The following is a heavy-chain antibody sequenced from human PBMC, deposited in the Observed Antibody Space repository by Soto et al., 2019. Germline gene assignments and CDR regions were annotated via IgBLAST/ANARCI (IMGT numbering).Heavy chain of an antibody. CDR1: GYTFTSYY. CDR3: ARGALLRFLEWSRPARVFDP. V-gene: IGHV1-46*03. Sequence: GASVKVSCKASGYTFTSYYMHWVRQAPGQGLEWMGIINPSGGSTSYAQKFQGRVTMTRDTSTSTVYMELSSLRSEDTAVYYCARGALLRFLEWSRPARVFDPWGQGTLVTVSS. J-gene: IGHJ5*02. D-gene: IGHD3-3*01. CDR2: INPSGGST.